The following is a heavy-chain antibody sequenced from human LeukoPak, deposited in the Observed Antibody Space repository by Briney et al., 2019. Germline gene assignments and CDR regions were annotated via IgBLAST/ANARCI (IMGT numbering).Heavy chain of an antibody. J-gene: IGHJ4*02. Sequence: PSETLSLTCTVSGGSISSSSYYWGWIRQPPGKGLEWIGYIYSSGSTNYNPSLKSRVTISVDTSKNQFSLKLTSMTAADTAVYHCARGPTRYYLDYWGQGTLVTVSS. CDR2: IYSSGST. CDR1: GGSISSSSYY. V-gene: IGHV4-61*05. CDR3: ARGPTRYYLDY.